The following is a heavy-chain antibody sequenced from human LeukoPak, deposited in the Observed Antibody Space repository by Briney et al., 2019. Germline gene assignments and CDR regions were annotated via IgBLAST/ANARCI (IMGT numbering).Heavy chain of an antibody. CDR1: GFSFTMYG. J-gene: IGHJ4*02. V-gene: IGHV3-33*08. CDR3: ARDLQRSGSYYPEYYFDY. Sequence: GGSLRLSCAASGFSFTMYGIHWVRQAPGKGLEWVAVIWYDGSNKYHADSVKGRFTISRDNSKDTLYLQMNSLRAEDTAVYYCARDLQRSGSYYPEYYFDYWGQGTLVTVSS. CDR2: IWYDGSNK. D-gene: IGHD1-26*01.